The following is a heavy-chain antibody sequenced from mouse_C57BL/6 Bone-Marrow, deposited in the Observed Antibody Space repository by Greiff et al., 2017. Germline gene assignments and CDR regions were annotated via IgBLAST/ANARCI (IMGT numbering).Heavy chain of an antibody. Sequence: VKLMESGAELARPGASVKMSCKASGYTFTSYTMHWVKQRPGQGLEWIGYINPSSGYTKYNQKFKDKATLTADKSSSTAYMQLSSLTSEDSAVYYCARSPGSSYFDYWGQGTTLTVSS. CDR3: ARSPGSSYFDY. D-gene: IGHD1-1*01. V-gene: IGHV1-4*01. CDR1: GYTFTSYT. CDR2: INPSSGYT. J-gene: IGHJ2*01.